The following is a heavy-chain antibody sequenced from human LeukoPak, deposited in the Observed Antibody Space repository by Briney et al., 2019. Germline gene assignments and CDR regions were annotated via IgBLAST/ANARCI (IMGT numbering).Heavy chain of an antibody. D-gene: IGHD3-16*01. CDR2: INPNSGGT. CDR3: ASLKVGVGSLDY. V-gene: IGHV1-2*02. J-gene: IGHJ4*02. Sequence: ASVKVSCKASGYTFITYVMNWVRQAPGQGLEWMGWINPNSGGTNYAQKFQGRVTMTRDTSISTAYMELSRLRSDDTAVYYCASLKVGVGSLDYWGQGTLVTVSS. CDR1: GYTFITYV.